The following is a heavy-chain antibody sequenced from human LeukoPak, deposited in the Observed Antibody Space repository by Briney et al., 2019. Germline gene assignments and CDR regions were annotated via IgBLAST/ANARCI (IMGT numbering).Heavy chain of an antibody. D-gene: IGHD3-10*01. CDR1: GGSISSGSYY. CDR3: ARDHGELPGY. CDR2: IYTSGST. J-gene: IGHJ4*02. V-gene: IGHV4-61*02. Sequence: SETLSLTCTVSGGSISSGSYYWSWIRQPAGKGLEWIGRIYTSGSTNYNPSLKSRITISVDTSKNQFSLKLSSVTAADTAVYYCARDHGELPGYWGQGTLVTVSS.